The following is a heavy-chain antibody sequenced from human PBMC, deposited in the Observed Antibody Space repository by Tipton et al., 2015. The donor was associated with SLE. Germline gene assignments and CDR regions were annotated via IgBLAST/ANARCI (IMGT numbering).Heavy chain of an antibody. CDR1: GFTFSTYW. V-gene: IGHV3-74*03. CDR3: GTTSTDYGMVV. Sequence: SLRLSCEASGFTFSTYWMHWVRQGPGKGLVWVSRIYSDGSSTKNADSVKGRFTISRDNAKNMLYLQMNSLRAGDSAVYYCGTTSTDYGMVVWGQGPSVTLSS. CDR2: IYSDGSST. D-gene: IGHD2-8*02. J-gene: IGHJ6*02.